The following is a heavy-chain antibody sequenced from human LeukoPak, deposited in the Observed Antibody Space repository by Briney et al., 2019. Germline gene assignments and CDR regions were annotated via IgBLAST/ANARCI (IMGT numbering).Heavy chain of an antibody. CDR2: ISYDGSNK. Sequence: GRSLRLSCAASGFTSSSYGMHWVRQAPGKGLEWVAVISYDGSNKHYADSVKGRFTISRDNSKNTLYLQMNSLRAEDTAVYYCAKSGLWFGELSVNWFDPWGQGTLVTVSS. CDR1: GFTSSSYG. CDR3: AKSGLWFGELSVNWFDP. V-gene: IGHV3-30*18. J-gene: IGHJ5*02. D-gene: IGHD3-10*01.